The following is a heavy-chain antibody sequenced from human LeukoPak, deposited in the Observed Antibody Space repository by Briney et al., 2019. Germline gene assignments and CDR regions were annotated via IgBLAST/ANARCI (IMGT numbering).Heavy chain of an antibody. CDR1: GGPISSCDYF. CDR2: IYYSGST. V-gene: IGHV4-30-4*01. CDR3: ARDGRSPDAFDI. J-gene: IGHJ3*02. Sequence: PSETLALACTVSGGPISSCDYFWRWIREPPGKGLEWIGYIYYSGSTYYNPSLKSRVTISIDTSKNQFSLKLSSVTAADTAVYYCARDGRSPDAFDIWGQGTMVTVSS.